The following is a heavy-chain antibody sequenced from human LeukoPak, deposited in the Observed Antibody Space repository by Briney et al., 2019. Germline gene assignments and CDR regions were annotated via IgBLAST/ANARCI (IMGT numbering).Heavy chain of an antibody. J-gene: IGHJ4*02. CDR2: INHSGRT. Sequence: PSETLSLTCAVYGGSFSGYYWTWIRQPPGEALEWIGEINHSGRTNYSPSLKSRVAISVDTSKNQFSLKLSFVTAADTAVYYCARGSHDILTGPYFDYWGQGTLVTVSS. D-gene: IGHD3-9*01. V-gene: IGHV4-34*01. CDR3: ARGSHDILTGPYFDY. CDR1: GGSFSGYY.